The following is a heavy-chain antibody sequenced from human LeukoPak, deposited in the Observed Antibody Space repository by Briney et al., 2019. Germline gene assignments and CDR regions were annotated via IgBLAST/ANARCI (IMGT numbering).Heavy chain of an antibody. V-gene: IGHV5-51*01. CDR1: GYSFTSYW. CDR3: AGTYYYDSSCYRYAFDI. Sequence: GESLKISCKGSGYSFTSYWIGWVRQMPVKGLEWMGIIYPGDSDTRYSPSFQGQVTTSADKSISTAYLQWSSLKASDTAMYYCAGTYYYDSSCYRYAFDIWGQGTMVTVSS. J-gene: IGHJ3*02. D-gene: IGHD3-22*01. CDR2: IYPGDSDT.